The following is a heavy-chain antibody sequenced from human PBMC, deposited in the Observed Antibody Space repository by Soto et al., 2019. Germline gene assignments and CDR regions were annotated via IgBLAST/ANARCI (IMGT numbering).Heavy chain of an antibody. CDR2: IYYSGST. D-gene: IGHD1-7*01. V-gene: IGHV4-59*01. J-gene: IGHJ6*02. CDR1: GGSIRSYY. Sequence: SETLSLTCTVSGGSIRSYYWSWIRQPPGKGLEGIGYIYYSGSTNYNPSLKSRVSISVDTSKNQLSLKLSSVTAADTAVYYCARGEAGTTGYYYYGMDVWGQGTTVTVSS. CDR3: ARGEAGTTGYYYYGMDV.